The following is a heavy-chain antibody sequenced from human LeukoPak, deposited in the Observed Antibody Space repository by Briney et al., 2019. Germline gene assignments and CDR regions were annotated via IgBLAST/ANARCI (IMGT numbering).Heavy chain of an antibody. V-gene: IGHV5-51*01. D-gene: IGHD3-9*01. CDR1: GYSFTSYW. Sequence: GESLKISCKGSGYSFTSYWIGWVRQMPGKGLEWMGIIYPGDSDTRYSPSFQGQVTISADKSISTAYLQWSSLKASDTAMYYCASLSANFEEVPAVFLGVGGKGPTVTISP. J-gene: IGHJ6*04. CDR3: ASLSANFEEVPAVFLGV. CDR2: IYPGDSDT.